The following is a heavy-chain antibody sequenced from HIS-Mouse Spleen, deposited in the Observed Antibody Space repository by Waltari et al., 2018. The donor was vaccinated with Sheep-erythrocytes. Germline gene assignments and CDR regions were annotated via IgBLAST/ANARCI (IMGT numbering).Heavy chain of an antibody. CDR3: ASHRTNTAMAKYFDY. V-gene: IGHV1-69*04. D-gene: IGHD5-18*01. J-gene: IGHJ4*02. CDR1: GGPSSSYA. Sequence: QVQLVQSGAEVKKPGSSVKVSCKASGGPSSSYAISWVRQAPGQGLEWMGRIIPILGIANYAQKFQGRVTITADKSTSTAYMELSSLRSEDTAVYYCASHRTNTAMAKYFDYWGQGTLVTVSS. CDR2: IIPILGIA.